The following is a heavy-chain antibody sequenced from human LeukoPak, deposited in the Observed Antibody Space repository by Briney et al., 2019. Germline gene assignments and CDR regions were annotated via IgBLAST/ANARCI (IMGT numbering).Heavy chain of an antibody. D-gene: IGHD3-16*02. Sequence: PGGSLRLSCAASGFTVSSNYMSWVRQAPGKGLEWVSSISSSSSYIYYADSVKGRFTISRDNAKNSLYLQMNSLRAEDTAVYYCARDGLYDYVWGSYLGYYYGMDVWGQGTTVTVSS. J-gene: IGHJ6*02. CDR3: ARDGLYDYVWGSYLGYYYGMDV. CDR2: ISSSSSYI. CDR1: GFTVSSNY. V-gene: IGHV3-21*01.